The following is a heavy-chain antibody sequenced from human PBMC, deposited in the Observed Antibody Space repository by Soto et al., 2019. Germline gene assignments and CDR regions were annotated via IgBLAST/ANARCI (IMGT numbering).Heavy chain of an antibody. V-gene: IGHV4-34*01. CDR1: GGSFSGYY. CDR2: INHSGST. J-gene: IGHJ6*02. Sequence: LETLSLTCAVYGGSFSGYYWSWIRQPPGKGLEWIGEINHSGSTNYNPSLKSRVTISVDTSKNQFSLKLSSVTAADTAVYYCARAKTRGYSYGQIYYYYGMDVWGQGTTVTVSS. D-gene: IGHD5-18*01. CDR3: ARAKTRGYSYGQIYYYYGMDV.